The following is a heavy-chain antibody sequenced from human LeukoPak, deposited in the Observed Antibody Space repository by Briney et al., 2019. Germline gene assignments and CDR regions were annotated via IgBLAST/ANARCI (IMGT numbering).Heavy chain of an antibody. V-gene: IGHV1-69*02. Sequence: SVKVSCKASGYTFTGYYMHWVRQAPGQGLEWMGRIIPILGIANYAQKFQGRVTITADKSTSTAYMELSSLRSEDTAVYYCARSTTVTTRVLYYYGMDVWGQGTTVTVSS. CDR2: IIPILGIA. J-gene: IGHJ6*02. D-gene: IGHD4-17*01. CDR1: GYTFTGYY. CDR3: ARSTTVTTRVLYYYGMDV.